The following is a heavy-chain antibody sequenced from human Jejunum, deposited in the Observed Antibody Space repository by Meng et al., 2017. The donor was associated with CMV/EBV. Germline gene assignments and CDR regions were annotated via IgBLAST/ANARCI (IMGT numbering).Heavy chain of an antibody. D-gene: IGHD4-11*01. CDR2: ISNDGDTT. CDR3: ARENDYRNYFDS. CDR1: GFTLRNYP. Sequence: SGFTLRNYPIHWVRQAPDKGLEWVAGISNDGDTTYLADSVKGRFSISRDNSKNTVYLQMNSLRGEDTAVYYCARENDYRNYFDSWGRGTLVTVSS. V-gene: IGHV3-30-3*01. J-gene: IGHJ4*02.